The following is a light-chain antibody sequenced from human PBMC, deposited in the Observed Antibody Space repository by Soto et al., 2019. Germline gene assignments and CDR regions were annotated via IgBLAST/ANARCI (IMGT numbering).Light chain of an antibody. Sequence: EIVMTQSPATLSVSPGQRVTLSCRASQSIGSNLAWYQQKPGQLPRLLFYSASARATGTSARFSATGSGTEFSLTINSLQSEDVAIYNCQQYHNWPPLTFDGGTKIQIK. CDR1: QSIGSN. CDR2: SAS. CDR3: QQYHNWPPLT. V-gene: IGKV3-15*01. J-gene: IGKJ4*01.